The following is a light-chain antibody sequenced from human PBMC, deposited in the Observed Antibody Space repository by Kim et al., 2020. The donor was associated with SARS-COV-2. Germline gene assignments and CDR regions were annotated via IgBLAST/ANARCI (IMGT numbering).Light chain of an antibody. CDR1: QSLLHSNGFNY. Sequence: DIVMTQSPLSLPVTRGEPASISCRSSQSLLHSNGFNYLYWYLQKPGQSPQLLIYLGTTRAPGVPDRFSGSGSGTDFTLKISRVEAEDVGVYYCMQALQTRWTFGQGTKVDIK. V-gene: IGKV2-28*01. CDR3: MQALQTRWT. J-gene: IGKJ1*01. CDR2: LGT.